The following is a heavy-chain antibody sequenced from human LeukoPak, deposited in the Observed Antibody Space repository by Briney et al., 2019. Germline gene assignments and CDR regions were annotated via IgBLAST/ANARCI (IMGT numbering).Heavy chain of an antibody. CDR2: IYHSGST. J-gene: IGHJ4*02. V-gene: IGHV4-38-2*02. Sequence: SETLSLTCTVSGYSISSGYYWGWIRQPPGKGLEWIGSIYHSGSTYYNPSLKSRVTISVDTSKNQFSLKLSSVTAADTAVYYCARGSTVTSIWSYYFDYWSQGTLVTVSS. CDR1: GYSISSGYY. CDR3: ARGSTVTSIWSYYFDY. D-gene: IGHD4-17*01.